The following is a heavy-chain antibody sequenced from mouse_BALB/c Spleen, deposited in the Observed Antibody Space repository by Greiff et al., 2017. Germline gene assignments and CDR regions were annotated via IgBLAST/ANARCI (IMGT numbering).Heavy chain of an antibody. CDR2: INPSTGYT. J-gene: IGHJ4*01. D-gene: IGHD2-10*02. Sequence: QVQLKQSGAELAKPGASVKMSCKASGYTFTSYWMHWVKQRPGQGLEWIGYINPSTGYTEYNQKFKDKATLTVDKSSSTAYMQLSSLTSEDSAVYYCARRYGNYVDYYAMDYWGQGTSVTVSS. V-gene: IGHV1-7*01. CDR3: ARRYGNYVDYYAMDY. CDR1: GYTFTSYW.